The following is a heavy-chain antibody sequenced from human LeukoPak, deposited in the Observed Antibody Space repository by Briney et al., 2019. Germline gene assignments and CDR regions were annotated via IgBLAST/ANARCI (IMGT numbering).Heavy chain of an antibody. CDR3: AKKPNYDSSGYLDY. CDR1: AFTFSDYY. Sequence: GGSLRLSCTASAFTFSDYYMVWVRQAPGKGLEWVSAISGSGGSTYYADSVKGRFTISRDNSKNTLYLQMNSLRAEDTAVYYCAKKPNYDSSGYLDYWGQGTLVTVSS. J-gene: IGHJ4*02. D-gene: IGHD3-22*01. V-gene: IGHV3-23*01. CDR2: ISGSGGST.